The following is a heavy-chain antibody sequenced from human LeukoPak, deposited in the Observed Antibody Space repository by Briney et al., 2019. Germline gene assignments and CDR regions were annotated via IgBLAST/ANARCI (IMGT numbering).Heavy chain of an antibody. V-gene: IGHV1-69*13. CDR2: IIPIFGTA. J-gene: IGHJ6*03. Sequence: SVKVSCKASGGTFSSYAISWVRQAPGQGLEWTGGIIPIFGTANYAQKFQGRVTITADESTSTAYMELSSLRSEDTAVYYCARGHTAMYYYYMDVWGKGTTVTISS. CDR3: ARGHTAMYYYYMDV. CDR1: GGTFSSYA. D-gene: IGHD5-18*01.